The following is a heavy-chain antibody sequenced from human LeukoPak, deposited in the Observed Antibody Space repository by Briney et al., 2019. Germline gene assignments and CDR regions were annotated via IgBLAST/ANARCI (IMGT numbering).Heavy chain of an antibody. CDR3: ARFSWYIDY. CDR2: IYYSGST. Sequence: PSETLSLTCTVSGGSISSDYWSWIRQPPGKGLEWIGYIYYSGSTKYIPSLQSRVTMSLDTSKNQFSLKLTSMTAADTAAYYCARFSWYIDYWGQGILVTVSS. V-gene: IGHV4-59*01. CDR1: GGSISSDY. J-gene: IGHJ4*02.